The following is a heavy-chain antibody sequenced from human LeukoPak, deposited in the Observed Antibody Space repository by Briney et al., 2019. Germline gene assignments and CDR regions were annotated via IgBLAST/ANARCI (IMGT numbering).Heavy chain of an antibody. V-gene: IGHV1-2*02. Sequence: GASVKVSCKASGYTFTGYYMHWVRQAPGQGLEWMGWIIPNSGGTSYAQKFQGRVTMTRDTSISTAYMELSRLRSDDTAVYYCARQSAHGYNLFYFDYWGQGTLVTVSS. CDR2: IIPNSGGT. J-gene: IGHJ4*02. CDR1: GYTFTGYY. D-gene: IGHD5-24*01. CDR3: ARQSAHGYNLFYFDY.